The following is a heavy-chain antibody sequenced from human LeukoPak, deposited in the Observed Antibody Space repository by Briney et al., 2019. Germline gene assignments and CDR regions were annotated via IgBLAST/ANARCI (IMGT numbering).Heavy chain of an antibody. CDR1: GASISSSGYY. Sequence: SETLSLTCTVSGASISSSGYYWDWVRQPPGKGLEWIGHVYYTGTTYYNPSLKSRVTISMDTSKNQFSLKLTSVTAADTAVYYCARDSGSSDSWSIMYNWFDPWGQGTLVTVSS. CDR2: VYYTGTT. V-gene: IGHV4-39*07. D-gene: IGHD6-13*01. CDR3: ARDSGSSDSWSIMYNWFDP. J-gene: IGHJ5*02.